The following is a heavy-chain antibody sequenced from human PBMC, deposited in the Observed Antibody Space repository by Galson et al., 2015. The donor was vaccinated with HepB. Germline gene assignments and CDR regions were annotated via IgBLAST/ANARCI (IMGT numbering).Heavy chain of an antibody. D-gene: IGHD4-17*01. CDR2: ISGSGGST. Sequence: SLRLSCAASGFTFSSYAMSWVRQAPGKGLEWVSAISGSGGSTYYADSVKGRFTISRDNSKNTLYLQMNSLRAEDTAVYYCANGGREVTNAFDIWGQGTMVTVSS. CDR3: ANGGREVTNAFDI. CDR1: GFTFSSYA. V-gene: IGHV3-23*01. J-gene: IGHJ3*02.